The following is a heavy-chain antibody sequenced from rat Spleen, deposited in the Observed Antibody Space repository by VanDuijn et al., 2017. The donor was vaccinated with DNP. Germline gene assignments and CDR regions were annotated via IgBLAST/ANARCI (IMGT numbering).Heavy chain of an antibody. J-gene: IGHJ3*01. CDR1: GFTFSSYW. D-gene: IGHD5-1*01. CDR2: INTDGGTT. Sequence: EVQLVETGGGLVQPGRSLKLSCVASGFTFSSYWMFWNRQAPGKGLEWVASINTDGGTTYYPDSVKGRFTISRDNAKSTLYLQMNSLRSEDMATYYCARPWELGFAYWGQGTLVTVSS. CDR3: ARPWELGFAY. V-gene: IGHV5-58*01.